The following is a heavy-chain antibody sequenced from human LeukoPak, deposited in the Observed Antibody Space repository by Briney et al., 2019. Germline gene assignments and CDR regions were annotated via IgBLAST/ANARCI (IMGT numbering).Heavy chain of an antibody. CDR3: TTVGRIAAAGLKCNY. D-gene: IGHD6-13*01. Sequence: GGSLRLSCAASGFTFSSYAMSWVRQAPGKGLEWVSAISGSGGSTYYADSVKGRFTISRDNSKNTLYLQMNSLRAEDTAVYYCTTVGRIAAAGLKCNYWGQGTLVTVSS. J-gene: IGHJ4*02. CDR1: GFTFSSYA. V-gene: IGHV3-23*01. CDR2: ISGSGGST.